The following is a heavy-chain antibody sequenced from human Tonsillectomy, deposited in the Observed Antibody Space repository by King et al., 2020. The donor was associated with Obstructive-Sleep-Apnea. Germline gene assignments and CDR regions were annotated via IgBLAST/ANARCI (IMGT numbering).Heavy chain of an antibody. J-gene: IGHJ4*02. CDR1: GFTFDDYA. D-gene: IGHD6-19*01. CDR3: AKDLSSGWYGPADY. CDR2: ISWNSGSI. Sequence: VQLVESGGGLVQPGRSLRLSCAASGFTFDDYAMHWVRQAPGKGLEWVSSISWNSGSIGYADSVKGRFTISRDNARNSLYLQINSLRAEDTALYYCAKDLSSGWYGPADYWDQGTLVTVSS. V-gene: IGHV3-9*01.